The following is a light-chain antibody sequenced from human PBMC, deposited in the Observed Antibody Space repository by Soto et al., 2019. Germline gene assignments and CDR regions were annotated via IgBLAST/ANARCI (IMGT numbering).Light chain of an antibody. V-gene: IGKV3-20*01. CDR3: QQYGSSPT. CDR2: GAS. J-gene: IGKJ5*01. CDR1: QSVSSSY. Sequence: EIVLTQSPGTLSVSPGERATLSCRASQSVSSSYLAWYQQKPGQAPRLRIYGASSRATGIPDRFSGSGSGTDFTLTISRLEPEDFAVYYCQQYGSSPTFGQGTRLEIK.